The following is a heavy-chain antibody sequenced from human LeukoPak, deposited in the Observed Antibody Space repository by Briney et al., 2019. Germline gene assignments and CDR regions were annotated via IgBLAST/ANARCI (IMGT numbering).Heavy chain of an antibody. Sequence: ASVKVSCTASGYTFTSYYMHWVRQAPGQGLEWMGIINPSGGSTSYAQKFQGRVTMTRDPSTSTVYMELRSLRSEDTAVYYCARAELGLDYWGQGTLVTVSS. J-gene: IGHJ4*02. CDR3: ARAELGLDY. CDR2: INPSGGST. D-gene: IGHD7-27*01. V-gene: IGHV1-46*01. CDR1: GYTFTSYY.